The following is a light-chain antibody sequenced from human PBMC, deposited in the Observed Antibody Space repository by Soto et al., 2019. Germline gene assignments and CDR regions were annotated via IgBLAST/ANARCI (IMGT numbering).Light chain of an antibody. J-gene: IGLJ2*01. CDR3: ASHAGSSAV. CDR2: DVS. Sequence: QSVLTRPPSASGSPGQSVTISCTGTSSDVGGYNYVSWYQQHPGKAPKVIIYDVSKRPSGVPDRFSGSKSGNTASLTVSGLQTEDEADYYCASHAGSSAVFGGGTKLTVL. CDR1: SSDVGGYNY. V-gene: IGLV2-8*01.